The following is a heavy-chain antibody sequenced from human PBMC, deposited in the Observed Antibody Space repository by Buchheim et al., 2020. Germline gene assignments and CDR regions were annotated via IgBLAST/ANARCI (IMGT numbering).Heavy chain of an antibody. CDR3: ARDGQIAAAGFYYYYGMDV. J-gene: IGHJ6*02. D-gene: IGHD6-13*01. V-gene: IGHV3-21*01. CDR1: GFTFSSYS. Sequence: EVQLVESGGGLVKPGGSLRLSCAASGFTFSSYSMNWVRQAPGKGLEGVASISSSSSYIYYADSVKRRFTISRDNSQNSLCLQMNSLRAEDTAVYYCARDGQIAAAGFYYYYGMDVWGQGTT. CDR2: ISSSSSYI.